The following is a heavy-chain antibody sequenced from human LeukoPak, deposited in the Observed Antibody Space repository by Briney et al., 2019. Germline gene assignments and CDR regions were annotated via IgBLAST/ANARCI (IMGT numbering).Heavy chain of an antibody. CDR1: GGSFSGYY. CDR2: ISHSGST. V-gene: IGHV4-34*01. CDR3: ARGCCMYYDFWSGYPRTNWFDP. J-gene: IGHJ5*02. D-gene: IGHD3-3*01. Sequence: SETLSLTCAVYGGSFSGYYWSWIRQPPGKGLEWIGEISHSGSTNYNPSLRSRVTISVETSKNQFSLKLSSVTAADTAVYYCARGCCMYYDFWSGYPRTNWFDPWGQGTLVTVSS.